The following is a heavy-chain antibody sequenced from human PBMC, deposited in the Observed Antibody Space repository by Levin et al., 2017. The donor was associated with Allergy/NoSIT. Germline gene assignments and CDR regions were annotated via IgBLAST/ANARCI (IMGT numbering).Heavy chain of an antibody. D-gene: IGHD2-21*01. CDR2: IYYSGTT. Sequence: SETLSLTCTVSGGSISSASYYWSWIRQPPGKGLEWIGFIYYSGTTKKNPSLKSRLTMSVDTSKNQFSLKLSSVSAADTAVYYCARVHHIPPVYYFDYWGQGTLVTVSS. V-gene: IGHV4-61*01. J-gene: IGHJ4*02. CDR1: GGSISSASYY. CDR3: ARVHHIPPVYYFDY.